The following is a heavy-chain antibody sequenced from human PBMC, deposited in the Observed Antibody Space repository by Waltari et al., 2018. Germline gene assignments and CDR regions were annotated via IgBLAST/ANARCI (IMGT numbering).Heavy chain of an antibody. J-gene: IGHJ4*02. D-gene: IGHD1-26*01. CDR3: ATLIPPYSGSPGLGDY. V-gene: IGHV1-69-2*01. Sequence: EVQLVQSGAEVKKPGATVKISCKASGYTFTDYSMHWVQQAPGKGLEWMGRVDPEDGETIYAEKFQGRVTITADTSTDTAYMELSSLRSEDTAVYYCATLIPPYSGSPGLGDYWGQGTLVTVSS. CDR2: VDPEDGET. CDR1: GYTFTDYS.